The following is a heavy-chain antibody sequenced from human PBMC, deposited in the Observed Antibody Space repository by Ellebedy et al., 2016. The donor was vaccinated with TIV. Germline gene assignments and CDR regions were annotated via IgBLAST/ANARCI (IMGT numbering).Heavy chain of an antibody. CDR3: AGTYYDILGGQDAFDI. J-gene: IGHJ3*02. Sequence: GGSLRLSCKGSGYSFTSYWIGWMRQMPGKGLEWMGIIYPGDSDTRYSPSFQGQVTISADKSITTAYLQWSSLKASDTAMYYCAGTYYDILGGQDAFDIWGQGTMVTVSS. CDR1: GYSFTSYW. CDR2: IYPGDSDT. V-gene: IGHV5-51*01. D-gene: IGHD3-9*01.